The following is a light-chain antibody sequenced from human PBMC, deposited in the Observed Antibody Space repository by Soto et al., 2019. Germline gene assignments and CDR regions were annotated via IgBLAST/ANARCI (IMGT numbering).Light chain of an antibody. J-gene: IGLJ1*01. Sequence: QSALTQPPSASGSPGQSVTISCTGTSSDVGGYNYVSWYQQHPDKAPKLIIYEVSKRPSGVPDRFSGSKSGNTASLTISGLQTEDEADYYCSSYTSSSTYVFGTGTKVTVL. CDR1: SSDVGGYNY. V-gene: IGLV2-8*01. CDR2: EVS. CDR3: SSYTSSSTYV.